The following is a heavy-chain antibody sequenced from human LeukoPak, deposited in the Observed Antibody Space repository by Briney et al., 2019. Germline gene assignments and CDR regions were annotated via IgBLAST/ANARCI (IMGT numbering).Heavy chain of an antibody. CDR2: INPNSGGT. CDR1: GYTFTGYY. D-gene: IGHD6-19*01. CDR3: AQSSGGVCYYMDV. V-gene: IGHV1-2*02. Sequence: GASVKVSCKASGYTFTGYYMHWVRQAPGQGLEWMGWINPNSGGTNYAQKFQGRVTMTRDTSISTAYMELSRLRSDDTAVYYCAQSSGGVCYYMDVWGKGTTVTVSS. J-gene: IGHJ6*03.